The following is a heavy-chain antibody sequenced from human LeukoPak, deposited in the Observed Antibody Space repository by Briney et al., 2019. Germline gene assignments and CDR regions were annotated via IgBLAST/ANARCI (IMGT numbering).Heavy chain of an antibody. Sequence: GESLRISCKGPGYNFASYWIGWVRQMPGKGLEWMGIIYPGDSDIRYSPSFQGQVTISADKSIGTAYLQWSSLKASDTAMYYCALRYYYAMDVWGQGTTVTVSS. CDR2: IYPGDSDI. V-gene: IGHV5-51*01. CDR3: ALRYYYAMDV. CDR1: GYNFASYW. J-gene: IGHJ6*02.